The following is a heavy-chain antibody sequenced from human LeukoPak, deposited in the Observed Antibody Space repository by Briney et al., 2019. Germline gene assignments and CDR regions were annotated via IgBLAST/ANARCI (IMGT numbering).Heavy chain of an antibody. J-gene: IGHJ4*02. CDR2: MNPNSGNT. CDR3: ARDQKDYGDYELDY. D-gene: IGHD4-17*01. V-gene: IGHV1-8*01. CDR1: GYTFTSYD. Sequence: ASVKVSSKASGYTFTSYDINWVRQATEQRLEWMGWMNPNSGNTGYAQKLQGKVTITRNTSISNAYMELSSLRPDDTAVYYCARDQKDYGDYELDYWGQGTLVTVST.